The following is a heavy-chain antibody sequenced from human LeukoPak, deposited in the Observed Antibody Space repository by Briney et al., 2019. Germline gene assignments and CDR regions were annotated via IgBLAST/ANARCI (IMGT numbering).Heavy chain of an antibody. D-gene: IGHD3-3*01. V-gene: IGHV4-59*01. Sequence: PSETLSLTCTVSGGSISSYYWSWIRQPPGKGLEWIGCIYYSGSTNYNPSLKSRVTISVDTSKNQFSLKLSSVTAADTAVYYCARVTDFWSGYYRVSLFDYWGQGTLVTVSS. J-gene: IGHJ4*02. CDR3: ARVTDFWSGYYRVSLFDY. CDR1: GGSISSYY. CDR2: IYYSGST.